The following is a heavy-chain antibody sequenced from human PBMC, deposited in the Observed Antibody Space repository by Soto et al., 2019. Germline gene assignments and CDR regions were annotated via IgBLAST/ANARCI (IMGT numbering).Heavy chain of an antibody. Sequence: QVQLVESGGGVVQPGRSLRLSCAVSGFTFSDYGMHWVRQAPDKGLEWVAAISYDGTNKYYTDSVKGRFTISRDNSENTLYLQMNSLRAEDTAVYYCAKDTHYYASSGYDIIDYWGQGTLVTVSS. CDR1: GFTFSDYG. CDR2: ISYDGTNK. J-gene: IGHJ4*02. CDR3: AKDTHYYASSGYDIIDY. V-gene: IGHV3-30*18. D-gene: IGHD3-22*01.